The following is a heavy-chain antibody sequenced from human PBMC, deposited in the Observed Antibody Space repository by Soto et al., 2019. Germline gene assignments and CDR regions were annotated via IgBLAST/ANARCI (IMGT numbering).Heavy chain of an antibody. Sequence: GGSLRLSCAASGFTVSSYAMNWVRQTPGKGLEWVSSISGSGGSTHYADSVKGRFTISRDNSKNTLYLEMNSLTAEDTALFFCAKRGAPPCFAPWGKGTLVPVSP. V-gene: IGHV3-23*01. D-gene: IGHD2-2*01. CDR3: AKRGAPPCFAP. CDR1: GFTVSSYA. CDR2: ISGSGGST. J-gene: IGHJ5*02.